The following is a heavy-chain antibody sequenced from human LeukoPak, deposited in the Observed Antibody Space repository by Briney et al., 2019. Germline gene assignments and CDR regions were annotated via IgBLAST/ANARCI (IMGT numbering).Heavy chain of an antibody. D-gene: IGHD4-17*01. CDR1: GITVNSYA. J-gene: IGHJ4*02. Sequence: GFLKLFCYAPGITVNSYAMNWVRQGPGEGLELVSVNNASGGNTYYADSVKGLFTIYRDDSKNTVYLQRHSLSADDTAVYHCAKWGRRHYGHYVALWRQGTLVSDCS. CDR2: NNASGGNT. CDR3: AKWGRRHYGHYVAL. V-gene: IGHV3-23*01.